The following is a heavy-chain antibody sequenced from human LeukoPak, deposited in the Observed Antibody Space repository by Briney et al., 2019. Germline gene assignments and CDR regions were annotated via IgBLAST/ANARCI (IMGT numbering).Heavy chain of an antibody. CDR1: GGSISSYY. J-gene: IGHJ3*02. D-gene: IGHD1-26*01. Sequence: PSETLSLTCTVSGGSISSYYWSWIRQPPGKGLEWIGYIYYSGSTNYNPSLKSRVTISVDTSKNQFSLKLSSVTAADTALYYCARDLVGATWLPGSDAFDIWGLGTMVIVSS. CDR3: ARDLVGATWLPGSDAFDI. V-gene: IGHV4-59*12. CDR2: IYYSGST.